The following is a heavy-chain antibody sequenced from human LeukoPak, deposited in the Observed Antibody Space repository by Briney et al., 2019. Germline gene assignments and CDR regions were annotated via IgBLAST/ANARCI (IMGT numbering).Heavy chain of an antibody. V-gene: IGHV3-15*01. D-gene: IGHD3-9*01. CDR2: IKSKTDGCTR. Sequence: GGSLTLSCAVSGFTSSNAWMSWVRQAPGKGLEWVGRIKSKTDGCTRDYAAPVKGRFTISRDDSKNTLYLQMNSLKTEETAVYYCTTFDFAAFLIWGQGTMVTVSS. J-gene: IGHJ3*02. CDR1: GFTSSNAW. CDR3: TTFDFAAFLI.